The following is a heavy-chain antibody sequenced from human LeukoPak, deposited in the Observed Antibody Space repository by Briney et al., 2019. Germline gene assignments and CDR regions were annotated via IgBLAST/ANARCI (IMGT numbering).Heavy chain of an antibody. CDR3: ARGRFRYCSSTSCYSFYYMDV. D-gene: IGHD2-2*02. CDR1: GYSFTNYG. V-gene: IGHV1-8*02. J-gene: IGHJ6*03. Sequence: ASVKVSCKTSGYSFTNYGISWVRQAPGQGLEWMGWISAYSGNTGYAQKFQGRVTMTRNASISTAYMELSSLRSEDTAVYYCARGRFRYCSSTSCYSFYYMDVWGKGTTVTISS. CDR2: ISAYSGNT.